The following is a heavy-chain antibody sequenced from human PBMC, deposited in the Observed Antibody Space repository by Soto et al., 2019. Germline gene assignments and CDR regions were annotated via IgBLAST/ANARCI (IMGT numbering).Heavy chain of an antibody. Sequence: NPSETLSLTCAVSGSTIICSYCSWIRQPPGKGLEWIGYVYYTGTSDYSPSLQTRVTISADRSKNQFSLKLRSVTPADSGVYYCAXVSIAAAGFNYYYGMDVWGPGTTVTVSS. CDR1: GSTIICSY. CDR2: VYYTGTS. V-gene: IGHV4-59*01. D-gene: IGHD6-13*01. CDR3: AXVSIAAAGFNYYYGMDV. J-gene: IGHJ6*02.